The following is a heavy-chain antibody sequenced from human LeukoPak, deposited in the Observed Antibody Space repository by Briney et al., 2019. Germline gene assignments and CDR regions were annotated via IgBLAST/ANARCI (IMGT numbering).Heavy chain of an antibody. J-gene: IGHJ4*02. CDR2: INSDGSST. CDR3: ASGSGWYNFDY. CDR1: GFTFSSYG. V-gene: IGHV3-74*01. Sequence: WGSLRLSCAASGFTFSSYGMRRVRQAPGKGLVWVSRINSDGSSTSYADSVKGRFTISRDNAKNTLYLQMNSLRAEDTAVYYCASGSGWYNFDYWGQGTLVTVSS. D-gene: IGHD6-19*01.